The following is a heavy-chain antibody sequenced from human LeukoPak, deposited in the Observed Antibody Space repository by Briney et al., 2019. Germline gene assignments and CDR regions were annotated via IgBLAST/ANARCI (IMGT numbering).Heavy chain of an antibody. V-gene: IGHV1-24*01. CDR3: ATGLYCSSTSCSFDY. Sequence: GASVKVSSKVSGYTLTELSMHWVRQAPGKGLEWMGGFDPEDGETIYAQKFQGRVTMTEDASTDTAYMELSSLRSEDTAVYYCATGLYCSSTSCSFDYWGQGTLVTVSS. CDR1: GYTLTELS. J-gene: IGHJ4*02. D-gene: IGHD2-2*01. CDR2: FDPEDGET.